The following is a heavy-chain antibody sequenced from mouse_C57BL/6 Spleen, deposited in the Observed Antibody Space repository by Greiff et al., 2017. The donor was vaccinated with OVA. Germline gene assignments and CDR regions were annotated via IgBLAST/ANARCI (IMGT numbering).Heavy chain of an antibody. CDR1: GYTFTDYE. J-gene: IGHJ2*01. V-gene: IGHV1-15*01. Sequence: QVQLQQSGAELVRPGASVTLSCKASGYTFTDYEMHWVKQTPVHGLEWIGVIDPETGGTAYNQTFKGKAILTADKSSRTAYMEIRSLTSEDSAVYYCTRRGYGSSYAGSWGQGTTLTVSS. CDR3: TRRGYGSSYAGS. CDR2: IDPETGGT. D-gene: IGHD1-1*01.